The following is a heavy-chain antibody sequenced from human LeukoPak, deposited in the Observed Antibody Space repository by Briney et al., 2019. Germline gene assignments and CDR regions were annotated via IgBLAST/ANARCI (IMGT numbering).Heavy chain of an antibody. CDR2: IYPGDSDT. J-gene: IGHJ3*01. Sequence: GESLQISCKGSESSFSNYWIAWLLQMPGKGLEWMGIIYPGDSDTRYSPSFQGQVTISVDKSITTAYLHWSSLKASDTAMYYCARPYYFQCIADAFDLWGQGTMVTVSS. D-gene: IGHD3-10*01. CDR1: ESSFSNYW. V-gene: IGHV5-51*01. CDR3: ARPYYFQCIADAFDL.